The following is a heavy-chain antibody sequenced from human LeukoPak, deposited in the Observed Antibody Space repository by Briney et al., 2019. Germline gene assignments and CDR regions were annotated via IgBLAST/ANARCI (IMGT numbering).Heavy chain of an antibody. CDR2: ISSSSSYI. V-gene: IGHV3-21*01. Sequence: GGSLRLSCAASGFTFSSYSMNWVRQAPGKGLEWVSSISSSSSYIYYADSVKGRFTISRDNAKNSLYLQMNSLRAEDTAVYYCTTELGDYDRDYWGQGTLVTVSS. CDR1: GFTFSSYS. CDR3: TTELGDYDRDY. D-gene: IGHD4-17*01. J-gene: IGHJ4*02.